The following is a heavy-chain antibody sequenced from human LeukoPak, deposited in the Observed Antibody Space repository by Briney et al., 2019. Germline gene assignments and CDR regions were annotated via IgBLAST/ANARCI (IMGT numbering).Heavy chain of an antibody. V-gene: IGHV5-51*01. CDR2: IYPGYSDT. Sequence: GESLKISCKGSGYSFTSYWIAWGRQMPGKGLEWMGIIYPGYSDTRYSPSFQGQATLSADKSISTAYLQWSSLKASDTAMYYCARLSRAVLTYGMDVWGKGTTVTVSS. CDR3: ARLSRAVLTYGMDV. J-gene: IGHJ6*04. D-gene: IGHD6-19*01. CDR1: GYSFTSYW.